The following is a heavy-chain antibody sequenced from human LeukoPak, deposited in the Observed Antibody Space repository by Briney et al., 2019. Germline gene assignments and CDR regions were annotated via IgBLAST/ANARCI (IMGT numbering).Heavy chain of an antibody. CDR3: ARGYCSGGNCYKGDY. J-gene: IGHJ4*02. CDR2: ISYDGSNK. Sequence: GGSLRLSCATSGFIFSSYAMHWVRQAPGKGLEWVAMISYDGSNKFYADSVKDRFTISRDNSKNTLFLQVNSLRAEDTAVYYCARGYCSGGNCYKGDYWGQGTLVTVSS. CDR1: GFIFSSYA. V-gene: IGHV3-30*04. D-gene: IGHD2-15*01.